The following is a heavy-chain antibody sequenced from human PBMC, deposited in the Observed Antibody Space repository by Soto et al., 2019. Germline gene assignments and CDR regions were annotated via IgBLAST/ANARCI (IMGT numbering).Heavy chain of an antibody. Sequence: PGGSLRLSCAASGFTFSNAWMNWVRQAPGKGLEWVGRIKSKTDGGTTDYAAPVKGRFTISRDDSKNTLYLQMNSLKTEDTAVYYCTTGELYYDFWSGYYTVPYYFDYWGQGTLVTVSS. CDR3: TTGELYYDFWSGYYTVPYYFDY. V-gene: IGHV3-15*07. J-gene: IGHJ4*02. CDR1: GFTFSNAW. D-gene: IGHD3-3*01. CDR2: IKSKTDGGTT.